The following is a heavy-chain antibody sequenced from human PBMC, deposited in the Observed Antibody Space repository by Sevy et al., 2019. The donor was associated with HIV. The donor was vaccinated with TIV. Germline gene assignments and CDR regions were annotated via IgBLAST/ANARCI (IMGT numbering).Heavy chain of an antibody. D-gene: IGHD2-15*01. J-gene: IGHJ4*02. CDR2: VNPDGSKI. Sequence: GGSLRLSCEASAINIRDYWMNWVRQAPGKGLEWVANVNPDGSKIYYAESVKGRFTISRDSAKNSVFLQMTSLRAEDTAVYYCVRAIQLAASYWGQGMLVTVSS. V-gene: IGHV3-7*02. CDR3: VRAIQLAASY. CDR1: AINIRDYW.